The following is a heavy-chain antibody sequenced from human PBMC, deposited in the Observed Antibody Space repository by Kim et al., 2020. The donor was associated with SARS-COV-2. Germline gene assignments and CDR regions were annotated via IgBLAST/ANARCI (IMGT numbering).Heavy chain of an antibody. CDR2: ISYDGSNK. J-gene: IGHJ5*02. CDR1: GFTFSSYG. CDR3: AWTVTTPSRWFDP. D-gene: IGHD4-17*01. V-gene: IGHV3-30*03. Sequence: GGSLRLSCAASGFTFSSYGMHWVRQAPGKGLEWVAVISYDGSNKYYADSVKGRFTISRDNSKNTLYLQMNSLRAEDTAVYYCAWTVTTPSRWFDPWGQGTLVTVSS.